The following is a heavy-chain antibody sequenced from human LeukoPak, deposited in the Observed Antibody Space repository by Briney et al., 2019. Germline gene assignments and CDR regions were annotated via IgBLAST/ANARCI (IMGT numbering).Heavy chain of an antibody. V-gene: IGHV4-39*01. CDR3: AAAFDY. Sequence: SQTLSLTCTASGGSISSYYWGWIRQPPGKGLEWIGNTYYGGDTYYNPSLKSRVTISVDTSKNQFSLELNSVTAADTAVYYCAAAFDYWGQGILVTVSS. J-gene: IGHJ4*02. D-gene: IGHD6-25*01. CDR1: GGSISSYY. CDR2: TYYGGDT.